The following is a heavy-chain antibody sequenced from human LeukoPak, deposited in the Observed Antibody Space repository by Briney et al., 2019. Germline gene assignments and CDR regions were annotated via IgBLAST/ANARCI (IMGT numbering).Heavy chain of an antibody. J-gene: IGHJ4*02. CDR1: GFTFSSYW. D-gene: IGHD3-22*01. CDR2: MNQDESEK. V-gene: IGHV3-7*01. Sequence: GGSLRLSCAASGFTFSSYWMSWVRQAPGKGLEWVANMNQDESEKYYVDSVKGRFTISRDNAKNSLYLEMNSLRAEDTAVYYCARDTGFGYYHDNSGYADYWGQGTLVTVSS. CDR3: ARDTGFGYYHDNSGYADY.